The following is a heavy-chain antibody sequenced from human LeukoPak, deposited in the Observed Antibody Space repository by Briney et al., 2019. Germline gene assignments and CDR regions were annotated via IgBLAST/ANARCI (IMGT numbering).Heavy chain of an antibody. D-gene: IGHD3-22*01. CDR1: GFTFSSYS. J-gene: IGHJ5*02. CDR2: ISSSSSTI. Sequence: PGGSLRLSCAASGFTFSSYSMNWVRQAPGKGLEWVSYISSSSSTIYYADSVKGRFTISRDNAKNSLYLQMNSLRAEDTAVYYCARSITMIVVVQNWFDPWGQGTLVTVSS. V-gene: IGHV3-48*01. CDR3: ARSITMIVVVQNWFDP.